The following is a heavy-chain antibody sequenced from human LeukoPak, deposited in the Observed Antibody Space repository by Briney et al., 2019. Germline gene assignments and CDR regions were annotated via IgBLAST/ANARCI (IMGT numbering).Heavy chain of an antibody. CDR3: ARHDGYSNYYWFDP. CDR2: IYYSGST. Sequence: SETLSLTCTVSGGSIRSSSYYWGWIRQPPGKGLEWIGSIYYSGSTYYNPSLKSRVTISVDTSKNQFSLKLSSVTAADTAVYHCARHDGYSNYYWFDPWGQGTLVTVSS. V-gene: IGHV4-39*01. J-gene: IGHJ5*02. D-gene: IGHD4-11*01. CDR1: GGSIRSSSYY.